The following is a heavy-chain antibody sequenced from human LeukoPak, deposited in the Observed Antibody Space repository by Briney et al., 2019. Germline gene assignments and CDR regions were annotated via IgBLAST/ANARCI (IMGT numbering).Heavy chain of an antibody. D-gene: IGHD6-13*01. CDR1: GGSFSGYY. J-gene: IGHJ4*02. V-gene: IGHV4-34*01. CDR3: AGIWAAADVDY. CDR2: INHSGST. Sequence: SGTLSLTCAVYGGSFSGYYWSWIRQSPGKGLEWIGEINHSGSTNYNPSLKSRVTISVDTSKNQFSLKLSSVTAADTAVYYCAGIWAAADVDYWGQGTLVTVSS.